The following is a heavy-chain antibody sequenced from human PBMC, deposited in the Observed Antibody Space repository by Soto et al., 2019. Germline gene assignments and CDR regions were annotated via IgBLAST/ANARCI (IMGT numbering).Heavy chain of an antibody. V-gene: IGHV3-53*04. CDR3: ASKLEKMISTLGRRDYYYYMDV. D-gene: IGHD3-22*01. CDR2: IYSGGST. Sequence: EVQLVESGGGLVQPGGSLRLSCAASGFTVSSNYMSWVRQAPGKGLEWVSVIYSGGSTYYADSVKGRFTISRHNSKNTLYLQMNSLRAEDTAVYYCASKLEKMISTLGRRDYYYYMDVWGKGTTVTVSS. CDR1: GFTVSSNY. J-gene: IGHJ6*03.